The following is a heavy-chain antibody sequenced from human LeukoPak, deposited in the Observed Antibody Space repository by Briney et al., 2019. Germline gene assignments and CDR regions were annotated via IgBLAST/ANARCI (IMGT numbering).Heavy chain of an antibody. D-gene: IGHD6-6*01. V-gene: IGHV1-18*01. CDR1: GYTFTSYG. J-gene: IGHJ4*02. Sequence: ASVKVSCKASGYTFTSYGITWVRQAPGQGLEWMGWISTYSGNTNYAQKFQGRVTMTRDMSTSTVYMELSSLRSEDTAVYYCARERPASIAAIFDYWGQGTLVTVSS. CDR2: ISTYSGNT. CDR3: ARERPASIAAIFDY.